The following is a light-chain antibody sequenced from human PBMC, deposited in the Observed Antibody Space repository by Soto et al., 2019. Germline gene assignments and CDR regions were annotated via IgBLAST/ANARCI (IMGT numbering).Light chain of an antibody. CDR2: MSS. J-gene: IGKJ4*02. CDR1: QSISSW. V-gene: IGKV1-5*03. Sequence: DIQMTQSPSTLSASVGDRVTITCRASQSISSWLAWYQQKPGKAPNLLIYMSSSLESGVPSRFSGSRAATEFTPAISRLRRDVFATYCCQQYNRYPLTFGGGTKVEIK. CDR3: QQYNRYPLT.